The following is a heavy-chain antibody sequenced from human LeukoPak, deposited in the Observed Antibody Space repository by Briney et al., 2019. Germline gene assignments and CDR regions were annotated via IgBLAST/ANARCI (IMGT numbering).Heavy chain of an antibody. CDR3: ARALPIGYIRISRRLDY. J-gene: IGHJ4*02. Sequence: PGGSLRLSCAASGFTFSSYGMHWVRQAPGKGLEWVAVISYDGSNKYYADSVKGRFTISRDNSKNTLYLQMNCLRAEDTAVYYCARALPIGYIRISRRLDYWGQGTLVTVSS. CDR2: ISYDGSNK. V-gene: IGHV3-30*03. CDR1: GFTFSSYG. D-gene: IGHD2/OR15-2a*01.